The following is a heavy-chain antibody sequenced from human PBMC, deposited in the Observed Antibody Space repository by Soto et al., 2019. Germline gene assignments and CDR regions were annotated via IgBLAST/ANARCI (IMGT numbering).Heavy chain of an antibody. CDR2: IIPIFGTA. V-gene: IGHV1-69*12. J-gene: IGHJ4*02. D-gene: IGHD2-15*01. CDR3: ASESRYWRGSSGYCLPGIDY. Sequence: QVKLVQSGAEVKKPGSSVKVSCKASGGTFSSYAISWVRQAPGQGLEWMGGIIPIFGTANYAQKCQARVTITADEYKRTAHVELSILRSEDTAVYYWASESRYWRGSSGYCLPGIDYWGQGTLVTVSS. CDR1: GGTFSSYA.